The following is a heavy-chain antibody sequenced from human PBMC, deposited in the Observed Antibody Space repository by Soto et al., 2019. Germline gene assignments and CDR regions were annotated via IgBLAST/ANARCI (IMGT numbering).Heavy chain of an antibody. CDR2: IYYSGST. CDR3: ARGAGVAAAGTTNWFDP. Sequence: SETLSLTCTVSGGSISSGDYYWSWIRQPPGKGLEWIGYIYYSGSTYYNPSLKSRVTISVDTSKNQFSLKLSSVTAADTAVYYCARGAGVAAAGTTNWFDPWGQGTLVTVSS. CDR1: GGSISSGDYY. V-gene: IGHV4-30-4*01. J-gene: IGHJ5*02. D-gene: IGHD6-13*01.